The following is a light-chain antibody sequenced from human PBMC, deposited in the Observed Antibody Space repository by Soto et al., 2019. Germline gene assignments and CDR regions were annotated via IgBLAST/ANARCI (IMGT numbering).Light chain of an antibody. CDR3: QQYNSYPWT. Sequence: DIQMTQSPSTLSASVGDRVTITCRARQSISSWLAWYQQKPGKAPKLLLYDASSLESGVTSRFSGSGSGTEFTLTISSLQPDDFATYYCQQYNSYPWTFGQGTKVEIK. J-gene: IGKJ1*01. V-gene: IGKV1-5*01. CDR2: DAS. CDR1: QSISSW.